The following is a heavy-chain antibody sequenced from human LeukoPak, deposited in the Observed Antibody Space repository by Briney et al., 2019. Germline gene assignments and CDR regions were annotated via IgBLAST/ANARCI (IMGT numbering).Heavy chain of an antibody. CDR1: GGSISSGGYY. V-gene: IGHV4-31*03. CDR3: ARGNYDIFNYYGMDV. D-gene: IGHD3-9*01. J-gene: IGHJ6*02. Sequence: SETLSLTCTVSGGSISSGGYYWSWIRQHPGKGLEWIGYIYYSGSTYYNPSLKSRVTISVDTSKNQFSLKLSSVTAADTAVYYFARGNYDIFNYYGMDVWGQGTTVTVSS. CDR2: IYYSGST.